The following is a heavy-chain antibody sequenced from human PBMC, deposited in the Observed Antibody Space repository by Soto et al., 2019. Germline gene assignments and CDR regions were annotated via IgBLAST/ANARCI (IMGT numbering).Heavy chain of an antibody. CDR1: GFTFSSYD. CDR2: IGTAGDT. D-gene: IGHD4-4*01. CDR3: AREGPTVSAFDI. Sequence: GGSLRLSCAASGFTFSSYDMHWVRQATGKGLEWVSAIGTAGDTYYPGSVKGRFTISRESAKNSLYLQMNSLRAGDTAVYYCAREGPTVSAFDIWGQGTMVTVSS. V-gene: IGHV3-13*01. J-gene: IGHJ3*02.